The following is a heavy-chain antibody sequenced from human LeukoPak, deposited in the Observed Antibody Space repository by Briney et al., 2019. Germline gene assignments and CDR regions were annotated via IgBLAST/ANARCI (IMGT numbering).Heavy chain of an antibody. V-gene: IGHV4-34*01. J-gene: IGHJ4*02. D-gene: IGHD3-3*01. CDR3: ARGRVFWSGYFLDY. CDR2: INHSGST. CDR1: GGSFSGYY. Sequence: SETRSLTCAVYGGSFSGYYWSWIRQPPGKGLEWIGEINHSGSTNYNPSLKSRVTISVDTSKNQFSLKLSSVTAADTAVYYCARGRVFWSGYFLDYWGQGTLVTVSS.